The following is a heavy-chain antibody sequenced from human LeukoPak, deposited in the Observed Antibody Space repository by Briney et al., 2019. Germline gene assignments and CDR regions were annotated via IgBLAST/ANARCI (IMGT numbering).Heavy chain of an antibody. CDR3: ARGYDFWSGYTLGSFDY. CDR2: INSDGSST. V-gene: IGHV3-74*01. Sequence: GGSLRLSCAASGFTFSSYWMHWVRQAPGKGLEWVSRINSDGSSTSYADSVMGRFTISRDNAKNTLYLQMNSLRAEDTAVYYCARGYDFWSGYTLGSFDYWGQGTLVTVSS. CDR1: GFTFSSYW. D-gene: IGHD3-3*01. J-gene: IGHJ4*02.